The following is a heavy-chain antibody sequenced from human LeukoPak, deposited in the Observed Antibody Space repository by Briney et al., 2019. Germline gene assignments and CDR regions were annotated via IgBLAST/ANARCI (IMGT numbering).Heavy chain of an antibody. Sequence: WGSLRLSCAASGFTFSSYWMSWVRQAPGKGLEWVAHIKQDGSEKYYVDSVKGRFTISRDNAKNSLYLQMNSLRAEDTAVYYCARDRVLLWLGEPDDAFDIWGQGTMVTVSS. V-gene: IGHV3-7*01. CDR3: ARDRVLLWLGEPDDAFDI. J-gene: IGHJ3*02. D-gene: IGHD3-10*01. CDR1: GFTFSSYW. CDR2: IKQDGSEK.